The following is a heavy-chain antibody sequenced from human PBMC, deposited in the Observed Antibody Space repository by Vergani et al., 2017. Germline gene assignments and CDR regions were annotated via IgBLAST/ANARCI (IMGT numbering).Heavy chain of an antibody. J-gene: IGHJ6*02. Sequence: VQLVESGGGLVKPGGSLRLSCAASGFTFSSYSMNWVRQAPGKGLEWVSSISSSSSYIYYADSVKGRFTVSRDNAKNSLYLQMNSLRAEDTAVYYCAKDPRAIRRGIVYYYYGMDVWGQGTTVTVSS. V-gene: IGHV3-21*01. D-gene: IGHD2-15*01. CDR2: ISSSSSYI. CDR3: AKDPRAIRRGIVYYYYGMDV. CDR1: GFTFSSYS.